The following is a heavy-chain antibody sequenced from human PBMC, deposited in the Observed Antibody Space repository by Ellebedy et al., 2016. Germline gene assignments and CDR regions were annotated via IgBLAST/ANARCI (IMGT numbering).Heavy chain of an antibody. D-gene: IGHD5-24*01. V-gene: IGHV4-59*01. CDR2: IYYSGSA. J-gene: IGHJ4*02. CDR3: ARTSLLRGMGWLQLPYYFDY. Sequence: GSLRLXCTVSGGSISTYFWSWIRQPPGKGLEWIGYIYYSGSANYNPSLESRISISVDTSKNQFSLKLNSVTAADTAVYYCARTSLLRGMGWLQLPYYFDYWGQGTLVTVSS. CDR1: GGSISTYF.